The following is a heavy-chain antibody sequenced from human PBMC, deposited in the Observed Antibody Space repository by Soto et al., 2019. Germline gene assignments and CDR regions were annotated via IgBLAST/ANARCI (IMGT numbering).Heavy chain of an antibody. V-gene: IGHV3-23*01. CDR3: AKWSSLDY. Sequence: GGSLRLSCTTSRFSFASFAMTWVRQAPGKGLEWVATISGSDGKTYYADSVKGRFSISRDTSRNTLYLQMNSLRADDTAIYYCAKWSSLDYWGQGTRVTVSS. D-gene: IGHD3-10*01. CDR1: RFSFASFA. J-gene: IGHJ4*02. CDR2: ISGSDGKT.